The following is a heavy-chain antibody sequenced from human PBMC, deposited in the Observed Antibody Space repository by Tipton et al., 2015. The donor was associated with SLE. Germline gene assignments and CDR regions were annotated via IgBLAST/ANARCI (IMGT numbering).Heavy chain of an antibody. Sequence: TLSLTCAVYGGSFSGYYWSWIRQPPGKGLEWIGEINHSGSTNYNPSLKSRVTISVDTSKNQFSLKLSSVTAADTAVYYCAREQAAGPRYFDLWGRGTLVTVSS. CDR3: AREQAAGPRYFDL. J-gene: IGHJ2*01. D-gene: IGHD6-13*01. V-gene: IGHV4-34*01. CDR2: INHSGST. CDR1: GGSFSGYY.